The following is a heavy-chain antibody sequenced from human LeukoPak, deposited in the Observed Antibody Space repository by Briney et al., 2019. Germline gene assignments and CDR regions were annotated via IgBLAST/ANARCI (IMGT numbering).Heavy chain of an antibody. CDR3: AGDFGIAVAGTLSY. V-gene: IGHV1-2*02. CDR2: INPKSGGT. CDR1: GYTFTGYY. J-gene: IGHJ4*02. D-gene: IGHD6-19*01. Sequence: ASVKVSCKPSGYTFTGYYMHWVRQAPGQGLEWMGWINPKSGGTKYAQKFQGRVTMTRDTSISTAYMELSRLRYDDTAVYYCAGDFGIAVAGTLSYWGQGTLVTVSS.